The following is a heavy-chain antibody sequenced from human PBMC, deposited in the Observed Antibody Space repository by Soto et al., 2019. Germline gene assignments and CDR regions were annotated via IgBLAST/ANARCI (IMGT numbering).Heavy chain of an antibody. D-gene: IGHD5-18*01. CDR1: GFTFSSYA. J-gene: IGHJ6*02. Sequence: GESLKISCAASGFTFSSYAMSWVRQAPGKGLEWVSAISGSGGSTYYADSVKGRFTISRDNSKNTLYLQMNSLRAEDTAVYYCAKGPVRLIQPYYYYGMDVWGQGTTVTV. CDR3: AKGPVRLIQPYYYYGMDV. CDR2: ISGSGGST. V-gene: IGHV3-23*01.